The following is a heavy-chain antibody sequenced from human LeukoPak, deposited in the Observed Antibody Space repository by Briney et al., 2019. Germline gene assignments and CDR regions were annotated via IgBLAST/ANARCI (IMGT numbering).Heavy chain of an antibody. Sequence: GESLKIFCRGSGYNFTDYWIAWVRQMPGEGLEWLGIIYPGDSDTRYSPYFQGHVTISADKSISTAYMHWSRLKASDTAMYYCARHESNGYIASAFDFWGQGTLVTVSS. J-gene: IGHJ4*02. V-gene: IGHV5-51*01. CDR1: GYNFTDYW. CDR3: ARHESNGYIASAFDF. D-gene: IGHD5-24*01. CDR2: IYPGDSDT.